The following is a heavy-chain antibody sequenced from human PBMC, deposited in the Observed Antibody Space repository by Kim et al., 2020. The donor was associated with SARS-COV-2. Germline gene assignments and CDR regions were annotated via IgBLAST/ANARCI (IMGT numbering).Heavy chain of an antibody. CDR1: GFTFSSYS. D-gene: IGHD1-26*01. J-gene: IGHJ1*01. CDR2: ISSSSSYI. CDR3: ARAADSGSYVEYFHH. V-gene: IGHV3-21*01. Sequence: GGSLRLSCAASGFTFSSYSMHWVRQAPGKGLEWVSSISSSSSYIYYADSLKGRFTISRDNAKNSLYLQMNSLRAEDTAVYYCARAADSGSYVEYFHHWGQGTLVTVSS.